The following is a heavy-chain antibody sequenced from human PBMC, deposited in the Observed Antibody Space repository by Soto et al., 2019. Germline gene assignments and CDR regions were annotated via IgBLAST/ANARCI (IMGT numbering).Heavy chain of an antibody. J-gene: IGHJ4*02. Sequence: SETLSLTCTVSGGSISSGDYYWSWIRQPPGKGLEWIGYIYYSGSTYYNPSLKSRVTISVDTSKNQFSLKLSSVTAADTAVYYCAGGYDSSGHVFDYWGQGTLVTVSS. CDR2: IYYSGST. D-gene: IGHD3-22*01. CDR3: AGGYDSSGHVFDY. CDR1: GGSISSGDYY. V-gene: IGHV4-30-4*01.